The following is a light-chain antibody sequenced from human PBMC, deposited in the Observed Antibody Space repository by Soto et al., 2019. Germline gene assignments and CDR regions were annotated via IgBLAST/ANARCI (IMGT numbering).Light chain of an antibody. J-gene: IGKJ1*01. CDR2: GAS. CDR3: QQYGNSRT. CDR1: QSLSSDY. V-gene: IGKV3-20*01. Sequence: EIVLTQSPATLSLSPGERATLSCRASQSLSSDYLAWYQQKPGQAPRLLIYGASNRATGIPDRFSGSGSGTDFTLTISSLESEDFAVYYCQQYGNSRTFGQGTKVDIK.